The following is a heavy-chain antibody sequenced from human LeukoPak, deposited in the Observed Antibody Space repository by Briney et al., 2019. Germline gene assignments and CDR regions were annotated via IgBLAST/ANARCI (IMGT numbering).Heavy chain of an antibody. D-gene: IGHD3-9*01. CDR3: ARDQALRYFDRTRETDYYYYYMDV. V-gene: IGHV3-21*06. CDR1: GFSFSSYR. J-gene: IGHJ6*03. CDR2: VSNSGDYI. Sequence: GGSLRLSCAASGFSFSSYRMNWVRQAPGKGLEWVSSVSNSGDYIHYADSVKGRFTISRDNSKNSLYLQMNSLRAEDTAVYYCARDQALRYFDRTRETDYYYYYMDVWGKGTTVTVSS.